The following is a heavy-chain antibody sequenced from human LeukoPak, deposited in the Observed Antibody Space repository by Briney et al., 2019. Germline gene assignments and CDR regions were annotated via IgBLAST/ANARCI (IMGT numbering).Heavy chain of an antibody. CDR1: GFTFSNAW. J-gene: IGHJ4*02. CDR2: IKSKTDGGTT. Sequence: GGSLRLSCAASGFTFSNAWMSWDRQAPGKGLEWVGRIKSKTDGGTTDYAAPVKGRFTISRDDSKNTLYLQMNSLKTEDTAVYYCTTDVHDYGGVFDYWGQGTLVTVSS. D-gene: IGHD4-23*01. CDR3: TTDVHDYGGVFDY. V-gene: IGHV3-15*01.